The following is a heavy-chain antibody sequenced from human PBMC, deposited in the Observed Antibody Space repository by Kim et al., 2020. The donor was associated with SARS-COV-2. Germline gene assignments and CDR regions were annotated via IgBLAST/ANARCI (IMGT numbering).Heavy chain of an antibody. CDR1: GFTFSSYG. D-gene: IGHD3-22*01. Sequence: GGSLRLSCAASGFTFSSYGMHWVRQAPGKGLEWVAVIWYDGSNKYYADSVKGRFTISRDNSKNTLYLQMNSLRAEDTAVYYCAKAVLPTVVVYYFDYWGQGTLVTVSS. V-gene: IGHV3-33*06. J-gene: IGHJ4*02. CDR2: IWYDGSNK. CDR3: AKAVLPTVVVYYFDY.